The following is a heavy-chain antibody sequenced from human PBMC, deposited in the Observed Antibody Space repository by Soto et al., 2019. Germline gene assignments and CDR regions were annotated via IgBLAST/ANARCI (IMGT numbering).Heavy chain of an antibody. CDR1: GFTFEDYA. J-gene: IGHJ3*02. D-gene: IGHD3-3*01. V-gene: IGHV3-9*01. CDR2: ISWNSGSI. Sequence: GGSLRLSCAASGFTFEDYAMHWVRQARGKGLEWVSGISWNSGSIGYADSVKGRFTISRDNAKNSLYLQMNSLRAEDTALYYCAKDSDDFWSGSPGDAFDIWGQGTMVTVS. CDR3: AKDSDDFWSGSPGDAFDI.